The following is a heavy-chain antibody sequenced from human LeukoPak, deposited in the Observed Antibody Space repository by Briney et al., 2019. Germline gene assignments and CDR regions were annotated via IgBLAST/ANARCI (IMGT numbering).Heavy chain of an antibody. J-gene: IGHJ4*02. Sequence: GGSLRLSCAASGFTFSDYYMSWIRQAPGKGLECVSYISSSSSYTTSADSVKGRFTISRDNAKNSLYLQMNSLRAEDTAVYYCARDEGYCSGGSCYSNYWGQGTLVTVSS. CDR1: GFTFSDYY. CDR3: ARDEGYCSGGSCYSNY. V-gene: IGHV3-11*06. CDR2: ISSSSSYT. D-gene: IGHD2-15*01.